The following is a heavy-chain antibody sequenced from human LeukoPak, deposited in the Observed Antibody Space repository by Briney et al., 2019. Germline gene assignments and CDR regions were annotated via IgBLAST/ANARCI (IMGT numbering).Heavy chain of an antibody. D-gene: IGHD1-1*01. J-gene: IGHJ4*02. CDR3: AKGYSKDYDY. CDR1: GFTFDDYA. Sequence: PGGSLRLSCAASGFTFDDYAMHWVRHAPGKGLEWVSGISWNSGSIGYADSVKGRFTISRDNAKISLYLQMNSLRAEDTALYYCAKGYSKDYDYWGQGTLVTVSS. V-gene: IGHV3-9*01. CDR2: ISWNSGSI.